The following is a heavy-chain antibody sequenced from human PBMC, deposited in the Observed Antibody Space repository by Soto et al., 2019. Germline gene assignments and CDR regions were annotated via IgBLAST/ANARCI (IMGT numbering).Heavy chain of an antibody. J-gene: IGHJ6*02. V-gene: IGHV3-30*03. CDR1: GFTFSSYG. CDR2: ISNDGSNE. D-gene: IGHD4-4*01. CDR3: ATAIQLNYYYAMDV. Sequence: QVQLVESGGGVVQPGRSLRLSCAASGFTFSSYGMHWVRQAPGKGLEWVALISNDGSNEYYGDSVKGRFTISRDNSKNTLYLQMNSLRGEDTAMYYCATAIQLNYYYAMDVWGQGTTFTVS.